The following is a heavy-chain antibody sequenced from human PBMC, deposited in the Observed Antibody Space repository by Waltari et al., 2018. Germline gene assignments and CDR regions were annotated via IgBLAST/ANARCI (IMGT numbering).Heavy chain of an antibody. V-gene: IGHV4-4*07. CDR3: ARAVSNYAFWSGYFDS. D-gene: IGHD3-3*01. J-gene: IGHJ4*02. CDR2: FYTSGST. Sequence: QVQLPEPGPGLVKPSATLSLTCTVSGGSISSYYWSCTRQPAGKGLEWIGRFYTSGSTYYNPSLKSRVSMSVDTSKNQFSLKLTSVTAADTAVYFCARAVSNYAFWSGYFDSWGQGTLVTVSS. CDR1: GGSISSYY.